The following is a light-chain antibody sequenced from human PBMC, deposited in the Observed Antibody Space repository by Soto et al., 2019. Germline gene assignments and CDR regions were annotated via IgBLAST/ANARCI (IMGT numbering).Light chain of an antibody. CDR3: QQYDEWPPSYT. V-gene: IGKV3-15*01. CDR2: GAS. CDR1: RSVSTN. J-gene: IGKJ2*01. Sequence: EIMMTQSPATLSVSPGERATLSCRASRSVSTNLAWYQQKPGQAPRLLIYGASTRATGIPARISGSGSETEFTLTISRLQSEDFAVYYCQQYDEWPPSYTFGQGPKLEIK.